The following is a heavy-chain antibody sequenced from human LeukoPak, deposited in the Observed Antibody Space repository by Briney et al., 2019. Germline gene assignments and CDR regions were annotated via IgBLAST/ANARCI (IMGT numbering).Heavy chain of an antibody. Sequence: GGSPRLSCAGSGFTFSTFWMTWVRQAPGKGLEWVANIKQDGSVKNYVDSVKGRFTISRDNAKNSLYLQMNSLRGEDTALYYCAGGSGWLVHYWGHGTLVTVSS. CDR1: GFTFSTFW. V-gene: IGHV3-7*01. CDR2: IKQDGSVK. D-gene: IGHD6-19*01. J-gene: IGHJ4*01. CDR3: AGGSGWLVHY.